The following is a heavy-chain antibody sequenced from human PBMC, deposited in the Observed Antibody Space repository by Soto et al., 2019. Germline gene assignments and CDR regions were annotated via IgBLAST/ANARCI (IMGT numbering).Heavy chain of an antibody. Sequence: ASVKVSCKVSGYTLTELSMHWVRQAPGKGLEWMGGFDPEDGETIYAQKFQGRVTMTEDTSTDTAYMELSSLRSEDTAVYYCAAVTIRFNWFDPWGQGTLVTVSS. V-gene: IGHV1-24*01. J-gene: IGHJ5*02. CDR3: AAVTIRFNWFDP. CDR2: FDPEDGET. CDR1: GYTLTELS. D-gene: IGHD4-17*01.